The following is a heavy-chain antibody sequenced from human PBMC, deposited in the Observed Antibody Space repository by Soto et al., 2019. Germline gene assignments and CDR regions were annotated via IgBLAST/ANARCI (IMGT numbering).Heavy chain of an antibody. J-gene: IGHJ4*02. D-gene: IGHD3-9*01. CDR1: VFTFSDYY. CDR3: ARGGDILTVYYTLYY. V-gene: IGHV3-11*05. CDR2: ISSSSSYT. Sequence: GGSLRLSCAASVFTFSDYYMSWIRQAPGKGLEWVSYISSSSSYTNYADSVKGRFTISRDNAKNSLYLQMNSLRAEDTAVYYCARGGDILTVYYTLYYWGQGPLVTVSS.